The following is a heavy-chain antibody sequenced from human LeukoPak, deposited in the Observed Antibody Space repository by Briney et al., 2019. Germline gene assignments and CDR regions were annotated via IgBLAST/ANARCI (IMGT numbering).Heavy chain of an antibody. V-gene: IGHV1-69*04. J-gene: IGHJ4*02. CDR1: GGTFSMYA. Sequence: SVKVSFKSSGGTFSMYAIIWVRQAPGQGLEWMGRIIPILGITNYAQKFQDRVTITADKSTSTDYMELSSLRSEDTAVYYCARDRGTETTWCFSYYWGQGNLLRVSS. CDR3: ARDRGTETTWCFSYY. D-gene: IGHD1-7*01. CDR2: IIPILGIT.